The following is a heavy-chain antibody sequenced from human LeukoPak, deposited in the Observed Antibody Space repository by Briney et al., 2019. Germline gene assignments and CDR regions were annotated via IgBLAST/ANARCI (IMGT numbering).Heavy chain of an antibody. J-gene: IGHJ4*02. CDR3: ARGLRLGYYDSSGYYKT. D-gene: IGHD3-22*01. CDR2: IYYSGST. CDR1: GGSISSSSYY. Sequence: PSETLSLTCTVSGGSISSSSYYWAWIRQPPGKGLEWIGSIYYSGSTYYNPSLKSRVTISVDTSKNQFSLKLSSVTAADTAVYYCARGLRLGYYDSSGYYKTWGQGTLVTVSS. V-gene: IGHV4-39*07.